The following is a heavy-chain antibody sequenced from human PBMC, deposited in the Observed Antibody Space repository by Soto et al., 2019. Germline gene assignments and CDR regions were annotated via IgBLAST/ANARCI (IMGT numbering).Heavy chain of an antibody. CDR3: ASGWVAGGDMDV. V-gene: IGHV4-59*01. Sequence: SETLSLTCTVSGGSISSYYWSWIRQPPGKGLEWIGYIYYSGSTNYNPSLKSRVTISVDTSKNQFSLKLSSVTAADTAVYYCASGWVAGGDMDVWGQGTTVTVSS. D-gene: IGHD6-19*01. J-gene: IGHJ6*02. CDR2: IYYSGST. CDR1: GGSISSYY.